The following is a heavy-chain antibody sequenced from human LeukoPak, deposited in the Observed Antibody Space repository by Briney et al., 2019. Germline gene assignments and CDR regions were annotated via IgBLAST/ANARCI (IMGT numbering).Heavy chain of an antibody. D-gene: IGHD3-10*01. Sequence: TSETLSLTCTVSGYSISSGYYWGWIRQPPGKGLEWIGRIYTSGSTNYNPSLKSRVTMSVDTSKNQFSLKLSSVTAADTAVYYCARDGSGSYYNPNWFDPWGQGTLVTVSS. CDR2: IYTSGST. CDR3: ARDGSGSYYNPNWFDP. V-gene: IGHV4-38-2*02. CDR1: GYSISSGYY. J-gene: IGHJ5*02.